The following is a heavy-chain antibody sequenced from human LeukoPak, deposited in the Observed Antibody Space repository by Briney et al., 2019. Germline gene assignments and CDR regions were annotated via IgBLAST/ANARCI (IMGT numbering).Heavy chain of an antibody. J-gene: IGHJ4*02. V-gene: IGHV3-9*01. CDR3: AKDIVKTTVTLCYFDY. CDR2: ISWNSGSI. D-gene: IGHD4-17*01. Sequence: GGSLRLSCAASGFTFDDYAMHWVRQAPGKGLEWVSGISWNSGSIGYADSVKGRFTISRDNAKNSLYLQMNSLRAEDTALYYCAKDIVKTTVTLCYFDYWGQGTLVTVSS. CDR1: GFTFDDYA.